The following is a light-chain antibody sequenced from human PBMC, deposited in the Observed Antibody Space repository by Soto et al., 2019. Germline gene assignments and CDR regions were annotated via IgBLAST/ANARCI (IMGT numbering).Light chain of an antibody. Sequence: QSALTQPASVSGSPGQSITISCTGTSSAVGSYNLVSWYQQHPGKAPKLMIYEGSKWPSGVSNRFSGSKSGNTASLTISGLQAEDEADYYCCSYAGSSTFDVVFGGGTKLTVL. CDR2: EGS. CDR1: SSAVGSYNL. CDR3: CSYAGSSTFDVV. J-gene: IGLJ2*01. V-gene: IGLV2-23*03.